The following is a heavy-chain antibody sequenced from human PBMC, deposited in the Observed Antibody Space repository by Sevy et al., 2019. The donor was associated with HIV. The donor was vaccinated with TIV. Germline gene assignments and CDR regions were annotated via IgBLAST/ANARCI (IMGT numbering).Heavy chain of an antibody. CDR3: AQDPNGYDGAGREGYYFDY. V-gene: IGHV3-23*01. CDR2: ISGSGGST. J-gene: IGHJ4*02. CDR1: GFTFSSYA. Sequence: GGSLRLSCAASGFTFSSYAMSWVRQAPGKGLEWVSAISGSGGSTYYADSVKGRYSISRDNSKSTLYLQMNSRRAEDTAAYDCAQDPNGYDGAGREGYYFDYWGQGTLVTVSS. D-gene: IGHD3-10*01.